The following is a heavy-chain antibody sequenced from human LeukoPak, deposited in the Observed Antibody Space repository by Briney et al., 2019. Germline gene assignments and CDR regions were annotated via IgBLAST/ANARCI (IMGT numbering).Heavy chain of an antibody. CDR2: IRYDGSNK. CDR3: AKDAWEVGATSEIDY. V-gene: IGHV3-30*02. CDR1: GSIFGTNG. D-gene: IGHD1-26*01. J-gene: IGHJ4*02. Sequence: PGGPLKPSCAPPGSIFGTNGIHGVGQAPGKGLEWVAFIRYDGSNKYYAEFVKGRFTNSRDNSKNRVYLQMNSLRAEDTAVYYCAKDAWEVGATSEIDYWGQGTLVTVSS.